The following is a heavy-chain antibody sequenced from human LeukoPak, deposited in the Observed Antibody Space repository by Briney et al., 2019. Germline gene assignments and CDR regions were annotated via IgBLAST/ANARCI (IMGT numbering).Heavy chain of an antibody. CDR1: GYTFTSYA. V-gene: IGHV1-3*01. D-gene: IGHD3-10*01. CDR2: INAGNGNT. CDR3: ARTHGVWFGELSYWFDP. Sequence: GASVKVSCKASGYTFTSYAMHWVRQAPGQRLEWMGWINAGNGNTKYSQKFQGRVTITRDTSASTAYMELSSLRSEDTAVYYCARTHGVWFGELSYWFDPWGQGTLVTVSS. J-gene: IGHJ5*02.